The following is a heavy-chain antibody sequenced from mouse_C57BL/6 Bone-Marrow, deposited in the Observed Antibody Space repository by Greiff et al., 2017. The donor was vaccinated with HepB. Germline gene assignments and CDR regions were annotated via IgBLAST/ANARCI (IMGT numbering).Heavy chain of an antibody. CDR3: TVRPSTVVDWYFDV. CDR1: GFNIKDDY. V-gene: IGHV14-4*01. J-gene: IGHJ1*03. CDR2: IDPENGDT. Sequence: EVQLQQSGAELVRPGASVKLSCTASGFNIKDDYMHWVKQRPEQGLEWIGWIDPENGDTEYASKFQGKATITADTSSNKAYLQLSSLTSEDTAVYYCTVRPSTVVDWYFDVWGTGTTVTVSS. D-gene: IGHD1-1*01.